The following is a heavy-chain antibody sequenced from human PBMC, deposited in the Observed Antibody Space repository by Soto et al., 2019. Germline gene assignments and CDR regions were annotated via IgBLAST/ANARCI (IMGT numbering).Heavy chain of an antibody. CDR1: GFTFSSYT. D-gene: IGHD3-22*01. CDR2: ISTSSTTI. J-gene: IGHJ4*02. CDR3: ARGDSSGYGRVFDY. Sequence: EVQLVESGGGLVQPGGSLRLSCAASGFTFSSYTMNWVRQAPGKGLEWVSYISTSSTTIYYVDSVKGRFTISRDNAKNSLYLQMNSLRAEDTAVYYCARGDSSGYGRVFDYWGQGTLVTVSS. V-gene: IGHV3-48*01.